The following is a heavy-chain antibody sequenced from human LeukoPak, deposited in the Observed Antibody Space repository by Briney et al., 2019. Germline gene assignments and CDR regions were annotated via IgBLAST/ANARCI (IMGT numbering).Heavy chain of an antibody. Sequence: PGGSLRLSCAASGFTFASYAMTWFRQAPGKGLEWFSAISGSGGSTYYADSVKGRFTISRDNYKNTLYLQMNSLRAEDTAVYYCARDSGIYDSSGYYGLSYYGMDVWGQGTTVTVSS. CDR3: ARDSGIYDSSGYYGLSYYGMDV. J-gene: IGHJ6*02. CDR2: ISGSGGST. CDR1: GFTFASYA. V-gene: IGHV3-23*01. D-gene: IGHD3-22*01.